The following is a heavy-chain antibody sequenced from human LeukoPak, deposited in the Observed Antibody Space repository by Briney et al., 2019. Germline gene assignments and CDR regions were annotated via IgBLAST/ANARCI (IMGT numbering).Heavy chain of an antibody. CDR3: ARRAGAYSHPYDY. V-gene: IGHV3-53*01. J-gene: IGHJ4*02. D-gene: IGHD4/OR15-4a*01. CDR1: GFTFSSYS. Sequence: PGGSLRLSCAASGFTFSSYSMNWVRQAPGKGLEWVSFYSDNTHYSDSVKGRFTISRDNSKNTLYLQMNSLRAEDTAVYYCARRAGAYSHPYDYWGQGTLVTVSS. CDR2: YSDNT.